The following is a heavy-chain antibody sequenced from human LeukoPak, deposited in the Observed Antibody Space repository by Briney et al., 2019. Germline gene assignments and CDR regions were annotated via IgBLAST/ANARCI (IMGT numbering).Heavy chain of an antibody. J-gene: IGHJ4*02. Sequence: GGSLRLSCAASGFTFSSYWMHWVRQAPGKGLVWVSRINSDGSSTSYADSVKGRFTISRDNAKNTLYLQMNSLRAEDTAVYYCARVDYYDSSGPLGNYWGQGTLVTVSS. D-gene: IGHD3-22*01. CDR2: INSDGSST. V-gene: IGHV3-74*01. CDR1: GFTFSSYW. CDR3: ARVDYYDSSGPLGNY.